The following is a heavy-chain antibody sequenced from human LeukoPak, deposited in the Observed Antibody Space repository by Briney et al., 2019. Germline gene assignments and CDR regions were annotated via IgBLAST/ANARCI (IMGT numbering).Heavy chain of an antibody. V-gene: IGHV1-18*01. CDR1: GYTFTSYG. CDR2: ISTYNGHT. D-gene: IGHD1-26*01. CDR3: ARGSYGDY. J-gene: IGHJ4*02. Sequence: ASVKVSCKASGYTFTSYGVSWVRQAPGQGLEWMGWISTYNGHTNYAQNLQGRVTLTTDTSPSTAYMELRSLRSDDTAVYYCARGSYGDYWGQGTLVTVSS.